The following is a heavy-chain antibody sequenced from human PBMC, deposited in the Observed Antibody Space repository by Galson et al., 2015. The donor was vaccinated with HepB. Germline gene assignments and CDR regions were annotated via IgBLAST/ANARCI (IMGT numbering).Heavy chain of an antibody. CDR2: IIPMFNIA. D-gene: IGHD5-24*01. Sequence: SVTVSCKASGGTFSGYAISWVRQAPGQGLEWMGAIIPMFNIANYAHKLQGRVTITADGTTDTVYMELSSLRSEDTAVYYCARGDGYNYGQYNYLDYWGQGTLVTVSS. CDR1: GGTFSGYA. V-gene: IGHV1-69*13. CDR3: ARGDGYNYGQYNYLDY. J-gene: IGHJ4*02.